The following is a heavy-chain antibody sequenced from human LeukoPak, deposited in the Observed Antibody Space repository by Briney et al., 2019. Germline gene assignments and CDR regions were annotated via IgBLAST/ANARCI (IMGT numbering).Heavy chain of an antibody. J-gene: IGHJ5*02. D-gene: IGHD2-2*02. V-gene: IGHV3-23*01. CDR2: ISGSGGST. Sequence: GGSLRLSCAASGFTFSSYAMSWVRQAPGEGLEWVSAISGSGGSTYYADSVKGRFTISRDNSKNTLYLQMNSLRAEDTAVYYCAKAAPAAPIVVVPAAIGWFDPWGQGTLVTVSS. CDR3: AKAAPAAPIVVVPAAIGWFDP. CDR1: GFTFSSYA.